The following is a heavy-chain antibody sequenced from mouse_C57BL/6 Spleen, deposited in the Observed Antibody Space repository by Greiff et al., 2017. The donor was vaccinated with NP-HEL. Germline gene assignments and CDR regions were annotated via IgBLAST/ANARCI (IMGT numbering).Heavy chain of an antibody. Sequence: QVQLQQSGAELVRPGTSVKVSCKASGYTFTSYWMHWVKQRPGQGLEWIGMIHPNSGSTNYNEKFKSKATLTVDKSSSTAYMQLSSLTSEDSAVYYCARDWGEGYWGQGTTLTVSS. J-gene: IGHJ2*01. D-gene: IGHD4-1*01. CDR2: IHPNSGST. CDR1: GYTFTSYW. CDR3: ARDWGEGY. V-gene: IGHV1-64*01.